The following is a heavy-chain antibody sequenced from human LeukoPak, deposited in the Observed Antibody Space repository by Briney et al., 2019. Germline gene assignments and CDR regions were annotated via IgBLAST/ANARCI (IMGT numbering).Heavy chain of an antibody. V-gene: IGHV4-59*01. CDR2: IYYSGST. D-gene: IGHD2-2*01. CDR1: GGSISSYY. Sequence: SETLSLTCTVSGGSISSYYWSWIRQPPGKGLEWIGYIYYSGSTNYNPSPKSRVTISVDTSKNQFSLKLSSVTAADTAVYYCARDRQRLRSSYFDYWGQGTLVTVSS. CDR3: ARDRQRLRSSYFDY. J-gene: IGHJ4*02.